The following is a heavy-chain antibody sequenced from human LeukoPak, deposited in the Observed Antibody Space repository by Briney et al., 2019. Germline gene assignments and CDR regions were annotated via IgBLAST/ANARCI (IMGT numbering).Heavy chain of an antibody. V-gene: IGHV4-59*01. CDR3: ARGLRDYDILTGYSFDAFDI. D-gene: IGHD3-9*01. Sequence: SETLSLTCTVSGGSISSYYWSWIRQPPGKGLEWIGYIYYSGGTNYNPSLKSRVTISVDTSKNQFSLKLSSVTAADTAVYYCARGLRDYDILTGYSFDAFDIWGQGTMVTVSS. J-gene: IGHJ3*02. CDR2: IYYSGGT. CDR1: GGSISSYY.